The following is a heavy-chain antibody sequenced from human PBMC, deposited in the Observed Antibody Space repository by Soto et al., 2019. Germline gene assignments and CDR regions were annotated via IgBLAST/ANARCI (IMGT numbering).Heavy chain of an antibody. CDR3: ARAYSSSSRVSDTYY. Sequence: ASVKVSCKASGYTFTSYYMHWVRQAPGKGLEWMGIINPSGGSTSYAQKFQGRVTMTRDTSTSTVYMELSSLRSEDTAVYYCARAYSSSSRVSDTYYWGQGTLVTVSS. J-gene: IGHJ4*02. V-gene: IGHV1-46*01. D-gene: IGHD6-6*01. CDR2: INPSGGST. CDR1: GYTFTSYY.